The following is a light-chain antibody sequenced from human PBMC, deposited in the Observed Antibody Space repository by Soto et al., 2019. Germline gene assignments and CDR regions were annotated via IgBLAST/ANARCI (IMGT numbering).Light chain of an antibody. V-gene: IGKV3-20*01. J-gene: IGKJ2*01. CDR2: GLS. CDR3: QQYGSRT. CDR1: QSVSSTY. Sequence: EIVLTQSPGTLSLSPGERATLSCRGSQSVSSTYLSWYQQKPGQAPRLLIYGLSNRATGIPDRFSGSGSGTDFTLTITRLEPEDFAVDYCQQYGSRTCGQGTKLEIQ.